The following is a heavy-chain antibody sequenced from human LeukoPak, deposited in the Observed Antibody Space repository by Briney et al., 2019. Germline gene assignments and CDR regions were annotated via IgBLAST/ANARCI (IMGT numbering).Heavy chain of an antibody. CDR1: GSTFSRYW. CDR2: VKSDGSDT. Sequence: PGGSLRLSCAASGSTFSRYWMHWVRQAPGKGLVWVSRVKSDGSDTIYADSVKDRFTISRDNAKNTLYLQMDSLRAEDTAVYYCTTGIGNYYYYWGQGTLVTVAS. CDR3: TTGIGNYYYY. D-gene: IGHD3-10*01. V-gene: IGHV3-74*01. J-gene: IGHJ4*02.